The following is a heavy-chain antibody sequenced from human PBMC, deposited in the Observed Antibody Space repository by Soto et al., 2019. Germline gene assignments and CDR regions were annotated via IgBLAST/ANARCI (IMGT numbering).Heavy chain of an antibody. J-gene: IGHJ4*02. D-gene: IGHD5-12*01. CDR1: GGSFSGYY. V-gene: IGHV4-34*01. CDR3: ARGRWLRSSFDY. Sequence: QVQLQQWGAGLLKPSETLSLTCAVYGGSFSGYYWSWIRQPPGKGLEWIGEINHSGSTNYNPSLKSRXIIAVXXSKNQFSLKLSSVTAADTAVYYCARGRWLRSSFDYWGQGTLVTVSS. CDR2: INHSGST.